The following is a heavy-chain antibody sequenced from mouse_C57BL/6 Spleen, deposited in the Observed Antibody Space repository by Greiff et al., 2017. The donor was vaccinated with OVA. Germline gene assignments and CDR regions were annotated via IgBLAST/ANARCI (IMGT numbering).Heavy chain of an antibody. CDR2: IDPSDSYT. CDR3: ARDYYGSPWFAY. J-gene: IGHJ3*01. Sequence: QVQLQQPGAELVRPGTSVKLSCKASGYTFTSYWMHWLKQRPGQVLEWIGVIDPSDSYTNYNQKFKGKATLTVDTSSSTAYMQLSSLTSEDSAVYYCARDYYGSPWFAYWGQGTLVTVSA. V-gene: IGHV1-59*01. CDR1: GYTFTSYW. D-gene: IGHD1-1*01.